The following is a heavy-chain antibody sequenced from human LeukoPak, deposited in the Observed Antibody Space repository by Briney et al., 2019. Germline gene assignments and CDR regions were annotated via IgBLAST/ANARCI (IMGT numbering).Heavy chain of an antibody. CDR2: ISAYNGNT. Sequence: DSLKLSCKASGYTFTSYGISWVRQAPGQGLECMGWISAYNGNTNYAQKLQGRATMTTDTSTSTAYMEVRSLRSNDTAVYYCASATPSDTDYYGMDVWGRGTTVSVSS. V-gene: IGHV1-18*01. D-gene: IGHD2-2*01. CDR1: GYTFTSYG. J-gene: IGHJ6*01. CDR3: ASATPSDTDYYGMDV.